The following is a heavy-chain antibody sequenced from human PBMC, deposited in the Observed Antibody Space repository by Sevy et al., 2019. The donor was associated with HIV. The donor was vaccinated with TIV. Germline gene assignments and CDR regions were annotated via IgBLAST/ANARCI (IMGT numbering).Heavy chain of an antibody. D-gene: IGHD3-22*01. Sequence: GSLRLSCAASGFTFSSYGMHWVRQAPGKGLEWVAVISYDGSNKYYADSVKGRCTISRDNSKNTLYLQMNSLRAEDTAVYYCATTDSSGAYYYGMDVWGQGTTVTVSS. CDR2: ISYDGSNK. CDR1: GFTFSSYG. V-gene: IGHV3-30*03. J-gene: IGHJ6*02. CDR3: ATTDSSGAYYYGMDV.